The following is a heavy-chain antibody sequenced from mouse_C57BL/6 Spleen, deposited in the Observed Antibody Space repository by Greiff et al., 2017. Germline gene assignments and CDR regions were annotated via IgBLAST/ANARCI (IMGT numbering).Heavy chain of an antibody. CDR1: GYAFSSSW. CDR3: ARSPLLRYAMDY. V-gene: IGHV1-82*01. J-gene: IGHJ4*01. D-gene: IGHD1-2*01. CDR2: IYPGDGDT. Sequence: VQLQQSGPELVKPGASVKISCKASGYAFSSSWMNWVKQRPGKGLEWIGRIYPGDGDTNYNGKFKGKATLTADKSSSTAYMQLSSLTSEDSAVYFCARSPLLRYAMDYWGQGTSVTVSS.